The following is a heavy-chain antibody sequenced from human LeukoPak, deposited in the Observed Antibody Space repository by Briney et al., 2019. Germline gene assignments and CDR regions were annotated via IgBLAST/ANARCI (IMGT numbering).Heavy chain of an antibody. D-gene: IGHD1-26*01. V-gene: IGHV4-38-2*02. J-gene: IGHJ6*03. Sequence: SETLSLTCTVSGYSITTNYYWAWIRQSPGTGLEWIGSVYHNGETYYNPSLKSRVIISVDTSKNEFSLRLTSVTATDTAVYYCVTPRSWELSDMAVWGKGTTVIVSS. CDR2: VYHNGET. CDR3: VTPRSWELSDMAV. CDR1: GYSITTNYY.